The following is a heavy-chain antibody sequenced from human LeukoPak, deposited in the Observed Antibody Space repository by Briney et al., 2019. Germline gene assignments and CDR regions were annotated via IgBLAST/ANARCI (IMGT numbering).Heavy chain of an antibody. CDR1: GYTFTNYD. CDR3: VRGPPNWGFDY. D-gene: IGHD7-27*01. CDR2: MGSNSGDT. J-gene: IGHJ4*02. Sequence: GASVKVSCKASGYTFTNYDINWVRQATGLGLEWMGWMGSNSGDTGYAQKFQDRVTMTRDTFISTAYMELNNVRSEDTAVYYCVRGPPNWGFDYWGQGTLVTVSS. V-gene: IGHV1-8*01.